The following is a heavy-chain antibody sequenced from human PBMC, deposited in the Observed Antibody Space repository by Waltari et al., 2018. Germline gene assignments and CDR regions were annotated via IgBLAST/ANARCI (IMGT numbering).Heavy chain of an antibody. J-gene: IGHJ5*02. CDR2: CDPEDGET. V-gene: IGHV1-24*01. Sequence: QVQLVQSGAEVKKPGASVKVSCKVSGYTLTELSMHWVRQAPGKGLEWMGGCDPEDGETIYAQKFQGRVTMNEETSTDTAYMELSSLRSEDTAVYYCATWVDYGDYPWGQGTLVTVSS. D-gene: IGHD4-17*01. CDR3: ATWVDYGDYP. CDR1: GYTLTELS.